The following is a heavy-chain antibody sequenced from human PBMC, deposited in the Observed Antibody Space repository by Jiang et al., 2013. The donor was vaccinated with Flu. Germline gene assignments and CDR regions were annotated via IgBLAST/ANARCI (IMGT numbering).Heavy chain of an antibody. V-gene: IGHV1-69*15. D-gene: IGHD3-22*01. CDR1: GGTFNSQT. J-gene: IGHJ4*02. Sequence: VSCKSSGGTFNSQTITWVRQAPGQGLEWMGSIMPIFGTANYAQKFQGRVTFTADASTSTAYMELSSLRSEDTAVYYCAREGLRNFYDTTGTLDSWGQGTLVTVSS. CDR2: IMPIFGTA. CDR3: AREGLRNFYDTTGTLDS.